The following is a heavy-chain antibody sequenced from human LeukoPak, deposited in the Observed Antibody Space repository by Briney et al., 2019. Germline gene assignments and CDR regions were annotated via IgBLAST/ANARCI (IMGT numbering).Heavy chain of an antibody. CDR2: IGYSNEGT. V-gene: IGHV3-23*01. D-gene: IGHD5-12*01. CDR1: GFTFTNYG. J-gene: IGHJ4*02. CDR3: AKESGYAKPFDY. Sequence: GGSLRLSCVGSGFTFTNYGLNWVRQAPGKGLEWVSAIGYSNEGTFYADSVKGRFTISRDTSKKNVLYMQMNDMTAEDTALYYCAKESGYAKPFDYWGRGTLVTVSS.